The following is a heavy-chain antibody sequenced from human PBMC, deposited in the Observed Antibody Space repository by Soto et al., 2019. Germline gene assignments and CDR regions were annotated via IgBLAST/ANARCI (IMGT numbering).Heavy chain of an antibody. Sequence: LRLSCAASGFTFSSFAMTWVRQAPGKGLEWVSTISGSGVGTYYADSVQGRFTISRDSSKNTLYLQMNSLRAEDTAVYYCAKGDIPNEYWGQGTLVTVSS. V-gene: IGHV3-23*01. J-gene: IGHJ4*02. CDR1: GFTFSSFA. D-gene: IGHD5-12*01. CDR2: ISGSGVGT. CDR3: AKGDIPNEY.